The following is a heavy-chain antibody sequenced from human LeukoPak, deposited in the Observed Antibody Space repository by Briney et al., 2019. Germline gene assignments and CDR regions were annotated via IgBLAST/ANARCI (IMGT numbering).Heavy chain of an antibody. CDR1: GFTFSAYL. V-gene: IGHV3-7*04. CDR3: ARDPFSKWGGY. J-gene: IGHJ4*02. CDR2: IKQDGSEQ. Sequence: GGSLRLSCAASGFTFSAYLMGWVRQAPGKGLGWVANIKQDGSEQYYVDSVKGRFTISRDNTQNSLYLQMNTLRAEDTAVYYCARDPFSKWGGYWGQGTPVTVSS. D-gene: IGHD7-27*01.